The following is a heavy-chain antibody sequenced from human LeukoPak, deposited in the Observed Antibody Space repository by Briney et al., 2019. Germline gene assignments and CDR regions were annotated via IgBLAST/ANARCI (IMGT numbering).Heavy chain of an antibody. Sequence: ASVKVSCKASGYTFTSHYMHWVRQAPGQGLEWMGIINPSGGSTSYAQKFQGRVTMTRDMSTSTVYMELSSLRSEDTAVYYCARDRDILNPYYYMDVWGKGTTVTVSS. CDR2: INPSGGST. V-gene: IGHV1-46*01. CDR1: GYTFTSHY. D-gene: IGHD3-9*01. J-gene: IGHJ6*03. CDR3: ARDRDILNPYYYMDV.